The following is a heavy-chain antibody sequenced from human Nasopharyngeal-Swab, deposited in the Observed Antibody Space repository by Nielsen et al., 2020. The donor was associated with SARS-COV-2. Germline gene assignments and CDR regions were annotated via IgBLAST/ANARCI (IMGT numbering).Heavy chain of an antibody. V-gene: IGHV1-3*01. CDR3: ARELGYCSSTSCYPNDAFDI. Sequence: WVRQAPGQRLEWMGWINAGNGNTKYSQKFQGGVTITRDTSASTAYMELSSLRSEDTAVYYCARELGYCSSTSCYPNDAFDIWGQGTMVTVSS. CDR2: INAGNGNT. J-gene: IGHJ3*02. D-gene: IGHD2-2*01.